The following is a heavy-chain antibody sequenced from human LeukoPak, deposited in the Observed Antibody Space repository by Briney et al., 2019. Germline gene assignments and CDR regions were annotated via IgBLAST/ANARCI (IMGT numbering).Heavy chain of an antibody. V-gene: IGHV4-34*01. D-gene: IGHD6-13*01. Sequence: SETLSLTCAVYGGSFSGYYWSWIRQPPGKGLEWIGEINHSGSTNYNPSLKSRVTISVDTSKNQFSLKLSSVTAADTAVYYCARANLLYSSSWYLDHWGQGTLVTVSS. CDR2: INHSGST. J-gene: IGHJ4*02. CDR1: GGSFSGYY. CDR3: ARANLLYSSSWYLDH.